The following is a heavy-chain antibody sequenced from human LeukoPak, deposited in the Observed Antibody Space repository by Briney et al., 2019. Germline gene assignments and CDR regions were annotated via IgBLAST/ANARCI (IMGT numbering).Heavy chain of an antibody. Sequence: GGSQRLSCAASGFTFSSFDMHWVRQPTGQGLEWVSTIGTASDTYYPGSVEGRFTLSRDNAKNSLYLQMNSLTAGDTAVYYCARGPPRAKYYYMDVWGTGTTVTVSS. V-gene: IGHV3-13*01. CDR2: IGTASDT. J-gene: IGHJ6*03. CDR3: ARGPPRAKYYYMDV. CDR1: GFTFSSFD.